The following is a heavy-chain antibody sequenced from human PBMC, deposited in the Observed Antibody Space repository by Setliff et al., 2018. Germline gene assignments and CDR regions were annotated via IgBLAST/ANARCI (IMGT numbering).Heavy chain of an antibody. J-gene: IGHJ6*04. CDR2: IYTSWST. D-gene: IGHD3-3*01. CDR3: ARMSGFLYIDV. V-gene: IGHV4-61*09. Sequence: PSETLSLTCAVSGVSISNTFYYWTWIRQPAGKGLEWIGQIYTSWSTNYNPSLKSRVTISVDTSKNQFSLQLSSVTAADTAVYYCARMSGFLYIDVWGKGTTVTVSS. CDR1: GVSISNTFYY.